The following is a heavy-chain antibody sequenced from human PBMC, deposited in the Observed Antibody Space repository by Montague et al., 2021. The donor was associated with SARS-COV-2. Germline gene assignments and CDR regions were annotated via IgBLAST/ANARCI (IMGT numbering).Heavy chain of an antibody. V-gene: IGHV5-51*01. CDR1: GYNFGTYW. D-gene: IGHD3-9*01. Sequence: KVSFKGSGYNFGTYWIGWVRQMPGKGPEWMGIIFPGDSDTIYSPSSQGRVTITVDKSINTAYLQWSSLKASDTAMYYCARADRNIWTAYPKYYFNYWGQGTLVTVSS. CDR2: IFPGDSDT. CDR3: ARADRNIWTAYPKYYFNY. J-gene: IGHJ4*02.